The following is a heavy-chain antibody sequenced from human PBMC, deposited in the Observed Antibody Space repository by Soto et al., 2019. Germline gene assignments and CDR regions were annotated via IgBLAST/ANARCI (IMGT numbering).Heavy chain of an antibody. CDR1: GYTFTSYV. CDR3: ARDPRIATINWFDP. Sequence: ASVKVSCKASGYTFTSYVISWVRQAPGQGLEWMGWISAHNGNTKYAQKLQGRVTMTTDTSTSTAYMELRSLRSDDTAVYYCARDPRIATINWFDPWGQGTLVTVSS. J-gene: IGHJ5*02. CDR2: ISAHNGNT. V-gene: IGHV1-18*01. D-gene: IGHD6-13*01.